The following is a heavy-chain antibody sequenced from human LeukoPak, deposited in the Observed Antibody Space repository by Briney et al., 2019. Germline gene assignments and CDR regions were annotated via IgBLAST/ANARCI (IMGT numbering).Heavy chain of an antibody. D-gene: IGHD4-17*01. CDR3: ARVGMDYGDYEFGY. CDR1: GFTFSSYW. Sequence: PGGSLRLSCAASGFTFSSYWMSWVRQAPGKGLEWVANIKQDGSEKYYVDSVKGRFTISRDNAKNSLYLQMNSLRAEDTAVYYCARVGMDYGDYEFGYWGQGTLVTVSS. J-gene: IGHJ4*02. CDR2: IKQDGSEK. V-gene: IGHV3-7*01.